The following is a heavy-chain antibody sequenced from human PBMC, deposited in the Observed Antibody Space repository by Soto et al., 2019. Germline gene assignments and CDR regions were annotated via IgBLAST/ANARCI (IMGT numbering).Heavy chain of an antibody. CDR2: MNPNSGNT. CDR1: GYTFTSYD. Sequence: ASVKVSCKASGYTFTSYDINGVRQATGQGLEWMGWMNPNSGNTGYAQKFQGRVTMTRNTSISTAYMELSSLRSEDTAVYYCARAGDSGYDYGEGGYYGMDVWGQGTTVTVSS. J-gene: IGHJ6*02. CDR3: ARAGDSGYDYGEGGYYGMDV. V-gene: IGHV1-8*01. D-gene: IGHD5-12*01.